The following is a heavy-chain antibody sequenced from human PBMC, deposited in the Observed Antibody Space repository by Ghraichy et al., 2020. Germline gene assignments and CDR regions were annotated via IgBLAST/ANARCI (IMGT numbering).Heavy chain of an antibody. V-gene: IGHV4-34*01. CDR1: GGSFSGYY. CDR3: ARDPYRNGYYYYYGMDV. J-gene: IGHJ6*02. Sequence: SQTLSLTCAVYGGSFSGYYWSWIRQPPGKGLEWIGEINHSGSTNYNPSLKSRVTISVDTSKNQFSLKLSSVTAADTAVYYCARDPYRNGYYYYYGMDVWGQGTTVTVSS. CDR2: INHSGST. D-gene: IGHD4-11*01.